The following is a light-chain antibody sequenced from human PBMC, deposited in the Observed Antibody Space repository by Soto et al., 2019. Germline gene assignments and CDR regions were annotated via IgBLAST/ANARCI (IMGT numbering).Light chain of an antibody. V-gene: IGKV1-12*01. CDR2: GAS. J-gene: IGKJ3*01. CDR1: QGISNY. Sequence: DIPMTQSPSSVSASVGDRVTITCRASQGISNYLAWYQQRPGKAPNLLIYGASSLQSGVPSRFSGSGSGTEFTLTINSLQPADSATYYCQQGASFPFTFGPGTTVNI. CDR3: QQGASFPFT.